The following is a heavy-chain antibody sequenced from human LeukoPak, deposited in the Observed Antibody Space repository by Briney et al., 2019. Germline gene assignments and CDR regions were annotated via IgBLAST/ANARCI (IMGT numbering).Heavy chain of an antibody. J-gene: IGHJ4*02. CDR1: GYSISSGYY. D-gene: IGHD3-3*01. Sequence: PSETLSLTCTVSGYSISSGYYWGWIRQPPGKGLEWIGSIYHSGSTYYNPSLKSRVAISVDTSKNQFSLKLSSVTAADTAVYYCAKEITIFGVYYFDYWGQGTLVTVSS. CDR2: IYHSGST. CDR3: AKEITIFGVYYFDY. V-gene: IGHV4-38-2*02.